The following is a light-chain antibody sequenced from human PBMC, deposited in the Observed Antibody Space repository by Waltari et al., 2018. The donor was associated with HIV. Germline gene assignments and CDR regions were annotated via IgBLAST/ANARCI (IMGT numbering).Light chain of an antibody. J-gene: IGKJ2*01. CDR3: QQYYSTPYT. V-gene: IGKV4-1*01. CDR1: QSVLYSSNNKNY. CDR2: WAS. Sequence: DIVMTQSPDSLTVFLGERATINCKSSQSVLYSSNNKNYLAWYQQKAGQPPKLLIYWASTRESRVPDRFSASGSGTDFSLTISSLQAEDVAVYYCQQYYSTPYTFGQGTKLEIK.